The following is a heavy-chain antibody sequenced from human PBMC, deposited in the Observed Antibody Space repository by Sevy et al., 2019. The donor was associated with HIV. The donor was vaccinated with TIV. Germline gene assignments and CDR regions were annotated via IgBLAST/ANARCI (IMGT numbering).Heavy chain of an antibody. V-gene: IGHV3-74*01. CDR1: GFDFSSHW. J-gene: IGHJ4*02. CDR2: MNTDGSST. CDR3: ATPRFDF. Sequence: GGSLRLSCEASGFDFSSHWMQWVRQAPGKGLGWVSRMNTDGSSTNYADSVKGRFTISRDKAKNTLYLEMNNLRDEDTALYYWATPRFDFWGPGTLVTVSS.